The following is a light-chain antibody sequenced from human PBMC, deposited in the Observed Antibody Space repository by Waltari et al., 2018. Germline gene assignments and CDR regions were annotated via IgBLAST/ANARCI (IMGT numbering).Light chain of an antibody. V-gene: IGKV3-15*01. CDR1: QSIGSS. CDR2: RAS. J-gene: IGKJ1*01. CDR3: QQYNNWPPGT. Sequence: ETVVTQSPAPLSVSPGERATLSCTTTQSIGSSLAWYQQKPGQAPRLLLYRASTRATGIPDRFSGSGSETEFTLTISSLQSEDFAVYYCQQYNNWPPGTFGQGTKVEI.